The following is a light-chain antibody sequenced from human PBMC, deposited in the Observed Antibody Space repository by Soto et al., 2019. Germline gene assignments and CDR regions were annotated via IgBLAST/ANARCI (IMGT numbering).Light chain of an antibody. Sequence: QSALTQPASVSGSPGQSITISCTGTSSDVGGYHYVSWYQQHPGKAPKLMIYEVSDRPSGVSNRFSGSKSGNTASLTISGPQAEDEADYYCSSYTSSSTRVFGGGTKLTVL. CDR3: SSYTSSSTRV. CDR1: SSDVGGYHY. CDR2: EVS. J-gene: IGLJ2*01. V-gene: IGLV2-14*01.